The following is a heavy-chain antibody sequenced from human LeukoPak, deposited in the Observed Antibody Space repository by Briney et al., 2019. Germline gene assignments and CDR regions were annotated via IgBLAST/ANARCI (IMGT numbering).Heavy chain of an antibody. V-gene: IGHV1-69*13. CDR2: IIPIFGTA. J-gene: IGHJ6*03. CDR1: GGTFSSYA. D-gene: IGHD5-24*01. Sequence: PRASVKVSCKASGGTFSSYAISWVRQAPGQGLEWMGGIIPIFGTANYAQKFQGRVTITADESTSTAYMELSSLRSEDTAVYYCARADGGRKYYYYYYMDVWGKGTTVTVSS. CDR3: ARADGGRKYYYYYYMDV.